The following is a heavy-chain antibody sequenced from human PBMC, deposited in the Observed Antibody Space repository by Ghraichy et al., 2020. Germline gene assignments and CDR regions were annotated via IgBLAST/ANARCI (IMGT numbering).Heavy chain of an antibody. CDR1: GGSFSGYY. D-gene: IGHD6-13*01. V-gene: IGHV4-34*01. CDR3: ARGRYSSR. CDR2: INHSGST. Sequence: ETLSLTCAVYGGSFSGYYWSWIRQPPGKGLEWIGEINHSGSTNYNPSLKSRVTISVDTSKNQFSLKLSSVTAADTAVYYCARGRYSSRWGQGTLVTISS. J-gene: IGHJ4*02.